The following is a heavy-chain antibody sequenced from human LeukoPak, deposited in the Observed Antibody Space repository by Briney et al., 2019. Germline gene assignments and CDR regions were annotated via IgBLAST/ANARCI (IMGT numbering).Heavy chain of an antibody. CDR2: ISGSGGST. Sequence: PGGSLRLSCAASGFTFSSYAMSWVRQAPGKGLEWVSAISGSGGSTYYADSVKGRFTISRDNSKNTLYLQMNSLRAEDTAVYYCARGSGYGYDYDYWGQGTLVTVSS. J-gene: IGHJ4*02. V-gene: IGHV3-23*01. CDR1: GFTFSSYA. D-gene: IGHD5-12*01. CDR3: ARGSGYGYDYDY.